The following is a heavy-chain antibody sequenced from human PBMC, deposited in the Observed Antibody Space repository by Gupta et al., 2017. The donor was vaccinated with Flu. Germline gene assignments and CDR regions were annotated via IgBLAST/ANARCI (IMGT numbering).Heavy chain of an antibody. J-gene: IGHJ4*02. D-gene: IGHD6-13*01. CDR1: Y. Sequence: YIHWVRQAPGQGLEWMGRINPNNGGTNYVQNFRGRVAVTSDTSISTAYMELSSLTSDDTAVYYCAAGYSSSWLKFDYWGQGTLVTVSS. V-gene: IGHV1-2*06. CDR3: AAGYSSSWLKFDY. CDR2: INPNNGGT.